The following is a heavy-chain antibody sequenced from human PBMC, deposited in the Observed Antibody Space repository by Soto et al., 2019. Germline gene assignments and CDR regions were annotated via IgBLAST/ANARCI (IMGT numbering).Heavy chain of an antibody. CDR3: ARLEYSSSSTPFDY. CDR2: IIPILGIA. V-gene: IGHV1-69*02. J-gene: IGHJ4*02. Sequence: ASVKVSCKASGGTFSSYTISWVRQAPGQGLEWMGRIIPILGIANYAQKFQGRVTITTDKSTSTAYMELSSLRSEDTAVYYCARLEYSSSSTPFDYWGQGALVTVSS. CDR1: GGTFSSYT. D-gene: IGHD6-6*01.